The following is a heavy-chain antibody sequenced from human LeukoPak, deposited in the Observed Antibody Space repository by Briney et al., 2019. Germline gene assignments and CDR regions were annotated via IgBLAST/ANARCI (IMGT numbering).Heavy chain of an antibody. V-gene: IGHV1-18*01. J-gene: IGHJ6*02. CDR1: GYTFTSYG. D-gene: IGHD5-12*01. Sequence: ASVKVSCKASGYTFTSYGISWVRQAPGQGLEWMGWISAYNGNTNYAQKLQGRVTMTTDTSTSTAYMELRSLRSDDTAVYYCARGTSGYSGYLSYYYYGMDVWGQGTTVTVSS. CDR3: ARGTSGYSGYLSYYYYGMDV. CDR2: ISAYNGNT.